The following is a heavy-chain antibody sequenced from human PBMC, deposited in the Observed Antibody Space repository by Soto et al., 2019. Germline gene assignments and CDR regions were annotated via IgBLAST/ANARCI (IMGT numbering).Heavy chain of an antibody. V-gene: IGHV1-69*01. J-gene: IGHJ4*02. Sequence: QVQLVQSGAEVKKPGSSVKVSCKASGGTFSSYAISWVRQAPGQGLEWMGGIIPIFGTANYAQKFQGRVTITADESTSTAYMELSSLRSEDTAVYYCARYWYDPTYGQGFSLDYWGQGTLVTVSS. CDR2: IIPIFGTA. CDR1: GGTFSSYA. D-gene: IGHD3-10*01. CDR3: ARYWYDPTYGQGFSLDY.